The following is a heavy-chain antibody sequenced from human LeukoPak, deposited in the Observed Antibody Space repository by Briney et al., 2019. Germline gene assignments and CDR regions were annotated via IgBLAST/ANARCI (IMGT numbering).Heavy chain of an antibody. CDR2: VSYDGSNK. CDR1: GFTFGSYG. Sequence: PGGSLRLSCAASGFTFGSYGMHWVRQAPGKGLEWVAVVSYDGSNKYYADSVKGRFTISRDNSKNTLSLQMNSLRTEDTAVYYCAKRDRPENAFDVWGQGTMVTVSS. V-gene: IGHV3-30*18. D-gene: IGHD2-15*01. J-gene: IGHJ3*01. CDR3: AKRDRPENAFDV.